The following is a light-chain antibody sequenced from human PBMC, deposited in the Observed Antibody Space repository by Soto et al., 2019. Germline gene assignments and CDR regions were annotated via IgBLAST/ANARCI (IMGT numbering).Light chain of an antibody. CDR3: QQSYSTPPT. V-gene: IGKV1-39*01. CDR1: QDISNY. Sequence: DVQMTQSPSSLSASVGDRVTITCQASQDISNYLNWYQQKLGKAPKLLIYAASSLQSGVPSRFSGSGSGTDFTLTISSLQPEDFATYYCQQSYSTPPTFGQGTKVDIK. CDR2: AAS. J-gene: IGKJ1*01.